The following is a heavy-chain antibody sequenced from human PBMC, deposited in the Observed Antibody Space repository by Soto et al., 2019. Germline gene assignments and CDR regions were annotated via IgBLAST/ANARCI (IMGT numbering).Heavy chain of an antibody. J-gene: IGHJ3*02. D-gene: IGHD3-3*01. Sequence: SETLSLTCAVYGGSFSGYYWSWIRQPPGKGLEWIGEINHSGSTNYNPSLKSRVTISVDMSKNQFSLKLSSVTAADTAVYYCARTPVLRFLEWLKDAFDIWGQGTMVTVSS. CDR1: GGSFSGYY. V-gene: IGHV4-34*01. CDR2: INHSGST. CDR3: ARTPVLRFLEWLKDAFDI.